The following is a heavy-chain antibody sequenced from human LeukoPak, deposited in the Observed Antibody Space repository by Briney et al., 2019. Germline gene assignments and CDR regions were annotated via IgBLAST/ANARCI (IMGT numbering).Heavy chain of an antibody. CDR2: IDHTGYT. D-gene: IGHD2-15*01. V-gene: IGHV4-4*02. J-gene: IGHJ4*02. CDR1: GDSVSSINW. Sequence: SETLSLTCAVSGDSVSSINWWSWVRQPPGKGLEWIGQIDHTGYTTYNPSLKSRVTISVDTSENQFSLKLSSLTAADTAVYYCASSCSADTCSTPTRLDYWGQGTLVTVSS. CDR3: ASSCSADTCSTPTRLDY.